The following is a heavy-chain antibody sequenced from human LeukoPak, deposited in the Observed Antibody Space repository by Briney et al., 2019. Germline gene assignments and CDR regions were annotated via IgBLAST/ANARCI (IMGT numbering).Heavy chain of an antibody. D-gene: IGHD1/OR15-1a*01. CDR2: IKQDGSEK. V-gene: IGHV3-7*01. Sequence: GGSLRLSCAASGFTFSSYWTNWVRQAPGKGLEWVANIKQDGSEKYYVDSVKGRFTISRDNAKNSLYLQMNSLRAEDTAVYYCARDWDNVGWFDPWGQGTLVTVSS. CDR1: GFTFSSYW. J-gene: IGHJ5*02. CDR3: ARDWDNVGWFDP.